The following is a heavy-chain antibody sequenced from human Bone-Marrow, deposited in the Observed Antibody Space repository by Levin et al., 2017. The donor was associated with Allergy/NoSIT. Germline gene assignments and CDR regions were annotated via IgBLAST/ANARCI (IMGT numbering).Heavy chain of an antibody. Sequence: GESLKISCEVSGFTFRSYSMTWVRLSPGKGLEWVATINEDGSEKRYVDSVEGRFTISRDNAKNSLYLQMNSLRVEETAVYYCARYYSTNWVHLFDALGQGTLVTVSS. CDR2: INEDGSEK. V-gene: IGHV3-7*01. CDR1: GFTFRSYS. D-gene: IGHD2/OR15-2a*01. CDR3: ARYYSTNWVHLFDA. J-gene: IGHJ5*02.